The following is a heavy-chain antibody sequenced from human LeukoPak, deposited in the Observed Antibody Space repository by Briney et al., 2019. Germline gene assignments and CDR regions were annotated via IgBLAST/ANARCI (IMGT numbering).Heavy chain of an antibody. CDR2: IWYDASGQ. D-gene: IGHD3-22*01. CDR3: ARDSLYDDNGFYHYFDY. V-gene: IGHV3-33*01. Sequence: GRSLTLSCAASGFTVSRFGMHWVRQAPGKGLEWVAMIWYDASGQHYGDSVKGRFTISRDTSKNTMYLQMNSLRVEDTAVYFCARDSLYDDNGFYHYFDYWGQGVLLTVSS. J-gene: IGHJ4*02. CDR1: GFTVSRFG.